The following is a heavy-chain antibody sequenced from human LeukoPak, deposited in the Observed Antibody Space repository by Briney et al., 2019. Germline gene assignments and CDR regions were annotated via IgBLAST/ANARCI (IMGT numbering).Heavy chain of an antibody. V-gene: IGHV1-69*13. J-gene: IGHJ4*02. Sequence: SVKVSCKTSGATFSNYAISWVRQAPGQGLEWMGGIIPIFGAANYAQKFQGRVTITADESTSTVYMELSSLRSEDTAVYYCARDHALDSGTGFDYWGQGTLVTVSS. CDR1: GATFSNYA. CDR2: IIPIFGAA. CDR3: ARDHALDSGTGFDY. D-gene: IGHD3-10*01.